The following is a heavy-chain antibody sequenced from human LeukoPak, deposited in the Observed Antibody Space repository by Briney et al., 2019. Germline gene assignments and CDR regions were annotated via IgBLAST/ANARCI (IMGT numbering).Heavy chain of an antibody. D-gene: IGHD6-13*01. J-gene: IGHJ4*02. CDR1: GFTFGDYG. CDR2: INWIGSST. V-gene: IGHV3-20*04. CDR3: ARAVSSNWYYFDY. Sequence: GGSLRLSCAASGFTFGDYGMSWVRQAPGKGLEWVSGINWIGSSTGYADPVKGRFTNFRDNAKNSLYLQVNSLRVEDTALYYCARAVSSNWYYFDYWGQGTLVTVSS.